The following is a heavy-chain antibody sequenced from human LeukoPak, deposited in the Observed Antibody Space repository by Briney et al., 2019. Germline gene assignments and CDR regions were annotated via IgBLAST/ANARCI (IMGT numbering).Heavy chain of an antibody. V-gene: IGHV3-23*01. CDR3: AKDIAAADWFDY. CDR2: ISGSGGST. D-gene: IGHD6-13*01. J-gene: IGHJ4*02. CDR1: GFTFSSYA. Sequence: GGSLRLSCAASGFTFSSYAMSWVRQAPGKGLERVSAISGSGGSTYYADSVKGRFTISRDNSKHPLYLQMNSLRAEDTAVYYCAKDIAAADWFDYWGQGTLVTVSS.